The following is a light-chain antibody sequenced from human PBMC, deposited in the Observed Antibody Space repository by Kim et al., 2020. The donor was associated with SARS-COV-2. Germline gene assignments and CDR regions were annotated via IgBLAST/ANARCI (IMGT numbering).Light chain of an antibody. V-gene: IGLV2-14*03. J-gene: IGLJ1*01. Sequence: SFIISFTGTSSDVGGYYYFSWYQQHPGRAPKHMINDVINRPSGVVTRFSCCKSGNTASPTISGLQRDDEDDYYCSSYTSSSTLVVFGAGTKVTVL. CDR2: DVI. CDR3: SSYTSSSTLVV. CDR1: SSDVGGYYY.